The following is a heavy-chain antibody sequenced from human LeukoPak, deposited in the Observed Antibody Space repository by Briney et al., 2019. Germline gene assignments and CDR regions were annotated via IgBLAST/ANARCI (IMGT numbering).Heavy chain of an antibody. CDR2: TYYRSKWYD. CDR3: ARGDSSTWYFLGAFDI. Sequence: SQTLSLTCALSGDSVSSNSATWNWIRQSPSRGLEWLGRTYYRSKWYDDYALSMKSRITINPDTSKDQFSPQLSSVTPEDTAVYYCARGDSSTWYFLGAFDIWGQGTMVTVSS. D-gene: IGHD6-13*01. CDR1: GDSVSSNSAT. J-gene: IGHJ3*02. V-gene: IGHV6-1*01.